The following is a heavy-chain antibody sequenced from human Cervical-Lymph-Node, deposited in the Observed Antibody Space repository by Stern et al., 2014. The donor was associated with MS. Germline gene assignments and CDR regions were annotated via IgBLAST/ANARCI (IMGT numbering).Heavy chain of an antibody. J-gene: IGHJ4*02. CDR3: ARSPATPSGYDRFDY. CDR1: GYLFDDYW. CDR2: IFPRDSNT. Sequence: VQLVQSGAEVKKPGESLKISCEASGYLFDDYWIGWVRQMSGRGLELVAIIFPRDSNTRYSPSVQGQVTISAAKSISTAYLQWSSLKAPDTAMYYWARSPATPSGYDRFDYWGQGALVTVSS. V-gene: IGHV5-51*03. D-gene: IGHD5-12*01.